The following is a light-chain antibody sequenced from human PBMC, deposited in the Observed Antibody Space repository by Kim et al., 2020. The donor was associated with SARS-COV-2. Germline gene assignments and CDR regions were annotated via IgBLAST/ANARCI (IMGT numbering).Light chain of an antibody. Sequence: QAVVTQEPSLTVSPGGTVTLTCASSTGPLTSRHYPYWFQQKPGQAPRALIYDTNNKYSWTPARFSGSLLGGKAALTLSGAQPEDEADYYCVPYYNGPRVFGGGTKLTVL. CDR1: TGPLTSRHY. CDR3: VPYYNGPRV. J-gene: IGLJ3*02. V-gene: IGLV7-46*01. CDR2: DTN.